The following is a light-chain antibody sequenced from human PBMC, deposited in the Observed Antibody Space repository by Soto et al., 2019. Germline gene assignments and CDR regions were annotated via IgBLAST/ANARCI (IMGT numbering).Light chain of an antibody. CDR1: QTIDNY. CDR3: QQYENLPT. CDR2: AAS. V-gene: IGKV1-33*01. Sequence: DIQMTQSPSSLSASVGDRVTITCRASQTIDNYLNWYQQKPGKAPKLLIYAASTLQSGVPSRFSGSGSGTDFTLTISCLQSEDIATYYCQQYENLPTFGQGTRLEIK. J-gene: IGKJ5*01.